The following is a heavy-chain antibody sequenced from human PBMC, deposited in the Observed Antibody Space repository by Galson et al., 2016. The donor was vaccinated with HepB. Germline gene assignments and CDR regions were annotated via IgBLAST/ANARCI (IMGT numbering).Heavy chain of an antibody. CDR1: NYAISSGHN. D-gene: IGHD3-16*02. CDR3: ARDLYHGMDV. V-gene: IGHV4-38-2*02. J-gene: IGHJ6*02. CDR2: IHHSGIT. Sequence: SETLSLTCTVSNYAISSGHNWGWIRQPPGRGLEWIGTIHHSGITYYKSSLKSRVTKSIDTSNNQFSLKLRSVTAADTAVYYCARDLYHGMDVWGQGTTVTVS.